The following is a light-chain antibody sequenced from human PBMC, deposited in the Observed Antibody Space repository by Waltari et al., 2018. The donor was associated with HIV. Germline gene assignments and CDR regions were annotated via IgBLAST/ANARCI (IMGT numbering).Light chain of an antibody. CDR1: QSVRTS. CDR3: QQYKNWPLT. J-gene: IGKJ4*01. V-gene: IGKV3D-15*01. CDR2: DAS. Sequence: EIVMTQSPGPLPVSPGEGASLSFRASQSVRTSFAWYQQKPGQTPTLIVYDASTRAPGVPDRFSGGGSGTDFTLTISSLQSEDFAVYYCQQYKNWPLTFGGGTKVETK.